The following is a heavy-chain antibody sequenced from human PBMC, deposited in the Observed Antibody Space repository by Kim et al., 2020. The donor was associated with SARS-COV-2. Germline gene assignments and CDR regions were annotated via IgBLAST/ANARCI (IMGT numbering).Heavy chain of an antibody. CDR3: ARAQAGLRLPYYYYYYGMDV. Sequence: SETLSLTCAVYGGSFSGYYWGWIRQPPGKGLEWIGEINHSGSTNYNPSLKSRVTISVDTSKNQFSLKLSSVTAADTAVYYCARAQAGLRLPYYYYYYGMDVWGQGTTVTVSS. D-gene: IGHD3-22*01. CDR1: GGSFSGYY. J-gene: IGHJ6*02. V-gene: IGHV4-34*01. CDR2: INHSGST.